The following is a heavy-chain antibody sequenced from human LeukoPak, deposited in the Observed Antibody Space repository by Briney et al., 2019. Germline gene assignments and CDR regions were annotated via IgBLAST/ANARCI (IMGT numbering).Heavy chain of an antibody. CDR2: TSYDGSNK. D-gene: IGHD5-12*01. CDR1: GFTFSSYA. Sequence: PGGFLRLSCAASGFTFSSYAMHWVRQAPGKGLEWVAVTSYDGSNKYYADSVKGRFTISRDNSKNTLYLQMNSLRAEDTAVYYCARVPTPARFNRGYYFDYWGQGTLVTVSS. CDR3: ARVPTPARFNRGYYFDY. J-gene: IGHJ4*02. V-gene: IGHV3-30*04.